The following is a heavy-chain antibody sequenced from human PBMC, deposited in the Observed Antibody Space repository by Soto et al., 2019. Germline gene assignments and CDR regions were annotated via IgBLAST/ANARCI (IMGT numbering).Heavy chain of an antibody. V-gene: IGHV6-1*01. CDR2: TYYRSKWYN. D-gene: IGHD6-19*01. Sequence: SQTLSLTCAISGDSVSSNSAAWKCIMHSPSRGLEWLGRTYYRSKWYNDYAVSVKSRITINPDTSKNQFSLQLNSVTPEDTAVYYCAREREGWYPSWFDPWGQGTLVTVSS. CDR3: AREREGWYPSWFDP. CDR1: GDSVSSNSAA. J-gene: IGHJ5*02.